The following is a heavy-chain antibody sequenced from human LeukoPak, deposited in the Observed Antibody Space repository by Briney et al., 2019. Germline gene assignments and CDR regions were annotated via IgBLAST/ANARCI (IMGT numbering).Heavy chain of an antibody. J-gene: IGHJ4*02. D-gene: IGHD6-13*01. CDR3: ARHWETSSWYVDY. Sequence: PSETLSLTCTVSGGSISGYYWNWIRQHPGKGLEWIAYISYSGSTNYNPSLKSRVTISVDTSKNQVSLKVSSVTAADTAVYYCARHWETSSWYVDYWGQGTLVIVSS. CDR1: GGSISGYY. CDR2: ISYSGST. V-gene: IGHV4-59*08.